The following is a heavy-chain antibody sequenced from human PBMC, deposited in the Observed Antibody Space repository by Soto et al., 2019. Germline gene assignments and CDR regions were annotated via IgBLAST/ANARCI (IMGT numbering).Heavy chain of an antibody. Sequence: QVQLQQWGAGLLKPSETLSLTCVVNGGSFSGYYWSWVRQPPGKGLEWIGEINHSGITDSSPSLKSRVTISVDASRSEFSLNLTSVTAADTAVYYWARGRSSVPDRRGIGYYGLDVWGQGPTVTVS. CDR3: ARGRSSVPDRRGIGYYGLDV. J-gene: IGHJ6*02. CDR2: INHSGIT. D-gene: IGHD3-3*01. V-gene: IGHV4-34*01. CDR1: GGSFSGYY.